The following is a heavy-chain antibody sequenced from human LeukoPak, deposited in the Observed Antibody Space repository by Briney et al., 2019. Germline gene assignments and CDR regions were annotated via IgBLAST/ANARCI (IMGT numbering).Heavy chain of an antibody. CDR2: INCNNGDT. CDR3: ARNGEI. Sequence: ASVKVSCKTSGYTFTGYYMHWMRQAPGQGLEWMGWINCNNGDTIYAQKFEGRVTVTRDTSISTAYMELSRLQYDDTAVYYCARNGEIWGQGTLVTVPS. V-gene: IGHV1-2*02. D-gene: IGHD3-10*01. J-gene: IGHJ4*02. CDR1: GYTFTGYY.